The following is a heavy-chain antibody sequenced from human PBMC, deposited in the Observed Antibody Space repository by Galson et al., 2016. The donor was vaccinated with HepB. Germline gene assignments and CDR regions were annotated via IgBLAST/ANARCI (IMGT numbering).Heavy chain of an antibody. CDR3: ARGSVGARPFDY. V-gene: IGHV4-4*07. D-gene: IGHD1-26*01. Sequence: SETLSLTCTVSRGSITSYNWSWIRQSAGKGLEWIGRIYTTGSTNYNPSLKSRVTMSVETSKQQVSLKLSSVTAADTAVYYCARGSVGARPFDYWGQGTLVTVSS. CDR2: IYTTGST. J-gene: IGHJ4*02. CDR1: RGSITSYN.